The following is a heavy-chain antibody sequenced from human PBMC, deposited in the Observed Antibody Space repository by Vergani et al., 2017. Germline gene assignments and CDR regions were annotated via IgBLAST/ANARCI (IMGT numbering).Heavy chain of an antibody. CDR3: ARDQDYGDYGSAFDI. CDR2: ISGSGGST. CDR1: GFTFSNAW. V-gene: IGHV3-23*04. D-gene: IGHD4-17*01. Sequence: EVQLVESGGGLVKPGGSLRLSCAASGFTFSNAWMSWVRQAPGKGLEWVSAISGSGGSTYYADSVKGRFTISRDNAKNSLYLQMNSLRAEDTAVYYCARDQDYGDYGSAFDIWGQGTMVTVSS. J-gene: IGHJ3*02.